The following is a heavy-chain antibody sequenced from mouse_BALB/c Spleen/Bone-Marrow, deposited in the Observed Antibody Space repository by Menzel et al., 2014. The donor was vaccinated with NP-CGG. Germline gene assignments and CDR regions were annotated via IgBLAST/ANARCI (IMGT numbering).Heavy chain of an antibody. CDR3: ARDGYYVLYAMDY. D-gene: IGHD2-3*01. CDR1: GFTFSSYG. J-gene: IGHJ4*01. V-gene: IGHV5-6-3*01. Sequence: EVMLVESGGGLVQPGGSLKLSCAASGFTFSSYGMSWVRQTPDKRLELVATINSNGGSTYYPDSVKGRFTISRDNAKNTLYLQVSSLKSEDTAMYYCARDGYYVLYAMDYWGQGTSVTVSS. CDR2: INSNGGST.